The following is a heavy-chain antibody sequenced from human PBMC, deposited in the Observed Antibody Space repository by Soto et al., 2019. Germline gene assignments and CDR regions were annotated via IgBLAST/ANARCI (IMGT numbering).Heavy chain of an antibody. CDR2: ISYGGSGE. Sequence: GVSLRLSCAASGFTFRSFGMHWVRQAPGKGLGWVALISYGGSGEYYADSVRGRFTVSRDNSKNTLYLQMNSLQVEDTAIYCCGRPMYYGNSDGRDVWGQGTTVTVSS. CDR3: GRPMYYGNSDGRDV. J-gene: IGHJ6*01. CDR1: GFTFRSFG. V-gene: IGHV3-30*03. D-gene: IGHD3-10*01.